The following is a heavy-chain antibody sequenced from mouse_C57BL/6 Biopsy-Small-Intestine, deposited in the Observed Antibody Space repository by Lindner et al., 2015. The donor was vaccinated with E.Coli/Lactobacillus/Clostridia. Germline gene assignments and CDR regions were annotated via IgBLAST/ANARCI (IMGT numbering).Heavy chain of an antibody. CDR2: IYPRDGST. CDR3: ARDYYGSSFWYFDV. V-gene: IGHV1-85*01. D-gene: IGHD1-1*01. CDR1: GYTFTSYD. Sequence: VQLQESGPELVKPGASVKLSCKASGYTFTSYDINWVKQRPGQGLEWIGRIYPRDGSTKYNEKFKGKATLTVDTSSSTAYMELHSLTSEDSAVYFCARDYYGSSFWYFDVWGTGTTVTVSS. J-gene: IGHJ1*03.